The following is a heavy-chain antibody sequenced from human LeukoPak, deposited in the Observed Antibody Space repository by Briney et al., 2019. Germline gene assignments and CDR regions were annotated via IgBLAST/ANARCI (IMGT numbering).Heavy chain of an antibody. D-gene: IGHD3-22*01. CDR2: ISGSGGST. CDR1: GFMFSSYA. Sequence: GGSLRLSCAASGFMFSSYAMSWVRQAPGKGLEWVSGISGSGGSTYYADSVKGRFTISRDNSKNTLYLQMNSLRAEDTAVYYCATFRLDYDSSGYSKWFDPWGQGTLVTVSS. J-gene: IGHJ5*02. V-gene: IGHV3-23*01. CDR3: ATFRLDYDSSGYSKWFDP.